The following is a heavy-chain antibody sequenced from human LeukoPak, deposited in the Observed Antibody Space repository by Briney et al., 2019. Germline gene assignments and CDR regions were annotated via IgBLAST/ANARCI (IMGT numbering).Heavy chain of an antibody. D-gene: IGHD2-15*01. CDR1: GFTFSSYP. CDR2: VRPGDSAR. V-gene: IGHV3-48*02. J-gene: IGHJ4*02. Sequence: GGSLRLSCAAFGFTFSSYPMNWVRQAPGKGLEWVSNVRPGDSARFYADSVRGRFTISRDDAKNSLYLQMNSLRDEDTAVYYCARDESGGLDYWGQGTLVTVSS. CDR3: ARDESGGLDY.